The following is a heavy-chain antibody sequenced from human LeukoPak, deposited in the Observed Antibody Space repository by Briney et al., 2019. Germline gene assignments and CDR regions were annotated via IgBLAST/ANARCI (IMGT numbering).Heavy chain of an antibody. J-gene: IGHJ4*02. D-gene: IGHD1-26*01. CDR2: ISPYNGNT. Sequence: VSVKVSCKASGYTFIRYGITWVRQAPGQGLEWMAWISPYNGNTKYAQKFQGRVTMTTDTSTSTAYMELRSLTSDDTAVYYCAREESIGSYQFLHDYWGQGTLVTVSS. CDR1: GYTFIRYG. V-gene: IGHV1-18*01. CDR3: AREESIGSYQFLHDY.